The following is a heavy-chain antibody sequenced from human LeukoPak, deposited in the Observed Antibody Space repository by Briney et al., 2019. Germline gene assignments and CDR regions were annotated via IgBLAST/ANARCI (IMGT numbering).Heavy chain of an antibody. D-gene: IGHD3-10*01. CDR2: INPNSGGT. J-gene: IGHJ4*02. CDR1: GYTVTGYY. V-gene: IGHV1-2*02. CDR3: ARAPFTWFGELLFDY. Sequence: ASVKVSCKASGYTVTGYYMHWVRQAPGQGLEWMGWINPNSGGTNYAQKFQGRVTMTRDTSISTAYMELSRLRSDDTAVYYCARAPFTWFGELLFDYWGQGTLVTVSS.